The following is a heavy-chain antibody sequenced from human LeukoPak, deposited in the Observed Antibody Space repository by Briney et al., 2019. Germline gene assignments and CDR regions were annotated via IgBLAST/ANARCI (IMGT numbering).Heavy chain of an antibody. Sequence: RSSETLSLTCTVSGGSISSGGYYWSWIRQHPGKGLEWIGYIYYSGSTYYNPSLKSRVTISVDTSKNQFSLKLSSMTAADTAVYYCARDVGRWYWGWFDPWGQGTLVTVSS. D-gene: IGHD2-8*02. CDR3: ARDVGRWYWGWFDP. CDR2: IYYSGST. CDR1: GGSISSGGYY. V-gene: IGHV4-31*03. J-gene: IGHJ5*02.